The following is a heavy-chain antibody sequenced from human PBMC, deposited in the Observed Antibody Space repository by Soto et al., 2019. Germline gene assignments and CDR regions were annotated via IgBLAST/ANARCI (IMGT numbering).Heavy chain of an antibody. CDR3: SRLGPYGSESYSFRYNRFDP. Sequence: PGGSLRLSCTTSGSTVSSSHMTWVRQAPGKGLEWVSVIYSGGSSYYAFSVQGRFTISRDNSKDTVYLQMNSLRGEDTAMYYCSRLGPYGSESYSFRYNRFDPWGQGTQVTVSS. CDR2: IYSGGSS. J-gene: IGHJ5*02. D-gene: IGHD3-10*01. V-gene: IGHV3-53*01. CDR1: GSTVSSSH.